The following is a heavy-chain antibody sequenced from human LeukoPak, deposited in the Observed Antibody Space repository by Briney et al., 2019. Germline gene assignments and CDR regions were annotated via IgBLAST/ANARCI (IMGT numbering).Heavy chain of an antibody. V-gene: IGHV3-21*01. D-gene: IGHD3-22*01. J-gene: IGHJ3*02. CDR3: AGYVSSGRRDAFDI. Sequence: GALRISCVEPGFTFSSYSNKLGRQAPGEGVELVSSITRSSYIYYADSVKGRFTISRDNAKNSLYLQMNSLRAEDTAVYYCAGYVSSGRRDAFDIWGQGTMVTVSS. CDR2: ITRSSYI. CDR1: GFTFSSYS.